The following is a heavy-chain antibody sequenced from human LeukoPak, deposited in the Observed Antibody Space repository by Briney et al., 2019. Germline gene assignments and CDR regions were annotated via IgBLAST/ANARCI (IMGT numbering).Heavy chain of an antibody. V-gene: IGHV4-39*07. CDR3: ARLIDCSSTSCSSGSYYFDY. CDR1: GGSISSGSYY. CDR2: IYHSGST. J-gene: IGHJ4*02. Sequence: PSQTLSLTCTVSGGSISSGSYYWSWIRQPAGKGLEWIGSIYHSGSTYYNPSPKSRVTTSVDTSKNQFSLKLSSVTAADTAVYYCARLIDCSSTSCSSGSYYFDYWGQGTLVTVSS. D-gene: IGHD2-2*01.